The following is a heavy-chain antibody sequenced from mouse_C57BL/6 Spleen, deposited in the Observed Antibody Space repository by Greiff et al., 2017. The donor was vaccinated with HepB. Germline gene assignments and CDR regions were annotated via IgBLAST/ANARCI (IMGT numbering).Heavy chain of an antibody. J-gene: IGHJ4*01. D-gene: IGHD3-2*02. Sequence: QVHVKQSGTELVKPGASVKLSCKASGYTFTSYWMHWVKQRPGQGLEWIGNINPSNGGTNYNEKFKSKATLTVDKSSSTAYMQLSSLTSEDSAVYYCAREAQATGAMDYWGQGTSVTVSS. CDR3: AREAQATGAMDY. CDR1: GYTFTSYW. CDR2: INPSNGGT. V-gene: IGHV1-53*01.